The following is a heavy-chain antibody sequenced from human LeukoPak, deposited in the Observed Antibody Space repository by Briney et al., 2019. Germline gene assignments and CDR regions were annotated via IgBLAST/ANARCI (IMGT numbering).Heavy chain of an antibody. V-gene: IGHV4-30-4*01. D-gene: IGHD2-2*01. CDR3: ARGPPLGYCSSTSCDTFDY. Sequence: SSQTLSLTCTVSGASINSGDYYWSWIRQPPGKGLEWLGCIYYSGYTYYSPSLRSRLTMSVDTSKNQFSLKLSSVTAADTAVYYCARGPPLGYCSSTSCDTFDYWGQGTLVTVSS. CDR1: GASINSGDYY. J-gene: IGHJ4*02. CDR2: IYYSGYT.